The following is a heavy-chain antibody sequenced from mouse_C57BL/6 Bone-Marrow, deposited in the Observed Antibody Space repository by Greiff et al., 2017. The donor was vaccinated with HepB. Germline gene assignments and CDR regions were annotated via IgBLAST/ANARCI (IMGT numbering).Heavy chain of an antibody. CDR3: ARDNGCFAY. CDR1: GFTFSSYA. J-gene: IGHJ3*01. Sequence: EVQVVESGGGLVKPGGSLKLSCAASGFTFSSYAMSWVRQTPEKRLECVATISDGGSYTYYPDNVKGRFTISRDNAKNNLYLQMSHLNSEDTAMYYCARDNGCFAYWGQGTLVTVSA. V-gene: IGHV5-4*01. D-gene: IGHD2-2*01. CDR2: ISDGGSYT.